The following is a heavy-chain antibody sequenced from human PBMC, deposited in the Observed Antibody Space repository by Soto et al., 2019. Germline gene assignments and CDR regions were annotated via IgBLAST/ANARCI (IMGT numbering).Heavy chain of an antibody. CDR1: GFTFSSYA. CDR3: AKDFRGLTYYDFWSGYDL. V-gene: IGHV3-23*01. CDR2: ISGSGGST. D-gene: IGHD3-3*01. Sequence: PVGSLRLSCAASGFTFSSYAMSWVRQAPGKGLEWVSAISGSGGSTYYADSVKGRFTISRDNSKNTLYLQMNSLRAEDTAVYYCAKDFRGLTYYDFWSGYDLWGQGTLVTVSS. J-gene: IGHJ4*02.